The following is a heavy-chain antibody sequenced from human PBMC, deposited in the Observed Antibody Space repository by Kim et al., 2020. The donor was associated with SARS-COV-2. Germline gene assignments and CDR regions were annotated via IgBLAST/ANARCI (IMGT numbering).Heavy chain of an antibody. CDR3: ARLIITPQSWIQLEPLYYYYGMDV. CDR2: IYYSGST. D-gene: IGHD5-18*01. V-gene: IGHV4-59*08. Sequence: SETLSLTCTVSGGSISSYYWSWIRQPPGKGLEWIGYIYYSGSTNYNPSLKSRVTISVDTSKNQFSLKLSSVTAADTAVYYCARLIITPQSWIQLEPLYYYYGMDVWGQGTTVTVSS. CDR1: GGSISSYY. J-gene: IGHJ6*02.